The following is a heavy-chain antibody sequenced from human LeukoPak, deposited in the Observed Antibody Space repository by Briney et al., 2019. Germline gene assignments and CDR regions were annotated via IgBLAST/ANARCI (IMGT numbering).Heavy chain of an antibody. J-gene: IGHJ4*02. D-gene: IGHD5-18*01. CDR3: AKERDTAMVTIDY. CDR1: GFTFSSYG. Sequence: GGSLRLSCAASGFTFSSYGMHWVRQAPGKGLEWVAFIRYDGSNKYYADSVKGRFTISRDNSKNTLYLQMNSLKAEDTAVYYCAKERDTAMVTIDYWGQGTLVTVSS. V-gene: IGHV3-30*02. CDR2: IRYDGSNK.